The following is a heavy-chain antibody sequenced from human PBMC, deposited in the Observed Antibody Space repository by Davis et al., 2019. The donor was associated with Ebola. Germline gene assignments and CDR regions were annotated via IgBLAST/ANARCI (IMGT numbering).Heavy chain of an antibody. J-gene: IGHJ4*02. CDR3: VRDLRGWGDFDY. CDR1: GYTLVSYY. CDR2: INPSGGTT. V-gene: IGHV1-46*01. D-gene: IGHD3-10*01. Sequence: ASVKVSCRASGYTLVSYYAHWVRQAPGQGLEWMGIINPSGGTTTYAQKFQGRVTMTRDTSTNTLYMELSSLTSGDTAVYYCVRDLRGWGDFDYWGQGTLVTVSS.